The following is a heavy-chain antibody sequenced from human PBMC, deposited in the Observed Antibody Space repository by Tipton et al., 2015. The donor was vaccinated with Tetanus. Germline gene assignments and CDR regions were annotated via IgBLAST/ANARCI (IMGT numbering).Heavy chain of an antibody. CDR1: GFPFDKYA. CDR3: TRDSPDILLVPAV. D-gene: IGHD2-2*01. V-gene: IGHV3-30*03. Sequence: SLRLSCTASGFPFDKYAMNWVRQAPGKGLEWVAGISYDGNHKYYKDSVKGRFTISRDNSKNTLYLQMNSLRAEDTAVYYCTRDSPDILLVPAVWGQGTLVTVSS. CDR2: ISYDGNHK. J-gene: IGHJ4*02.